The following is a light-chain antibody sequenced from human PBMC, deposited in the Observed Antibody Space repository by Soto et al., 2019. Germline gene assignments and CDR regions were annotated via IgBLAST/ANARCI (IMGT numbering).Light chain of an antibody. CDR3: SSFTISRNTVI. CDR1: SSDVDGYNY. Sequence: QSVLTQPASVSGSPGQSITISCTGTSSDVDGYNYVSWYQYHPGKAPKLMIYDVNNRPSGVSNRFSGSKSGNTASLTISGLQAGDEADYYCSSFTISRNTVIFGGGTKVTVL. CDR2: DVN. V-gene: IGLV2-14*01. J-gene: IGLJ2*01.